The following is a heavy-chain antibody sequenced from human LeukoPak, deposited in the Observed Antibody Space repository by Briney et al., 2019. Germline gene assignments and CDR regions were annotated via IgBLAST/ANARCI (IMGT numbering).Heavy chain of an antibody. V-gene: IGHV1-2*02. CDR1: GYTFTGYY. CDR2: INPNSGGT. D-gene: IGHD3-3*01. CDR3: ARGGITIFGVVITNNWFDP. J-gene: IGHJ5*02. Sequence: ASVKVSCKASGYTFTGYYMHWVRQAPGQGLEWMGWINPNSGGTNYAQKFQGRVTMTRDTSISTAYMELSRLRSDDTAVYYCARGGITIFGVVITNNWFDPWGQGTLATVSS.